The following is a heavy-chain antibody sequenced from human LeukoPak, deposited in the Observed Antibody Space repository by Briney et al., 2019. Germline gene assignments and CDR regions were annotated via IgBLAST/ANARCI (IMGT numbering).Heavy chain of an antibody. D-gene: IGHD4-17*01. CDR1: GGSISSGSYY. V-gene: IGHV4-30-2*01. J-gene: IGHJ4*02. CDR3: ARGRPYYGDQLVPFDY. CDR2: IYHSGST. Sequence: PSETLSLTCTVSGGSISSGSYYWTWIRQPAGKGLEWIGYIYHSGSTYYNPSLKSRVTISVDRSKNQFSLKLSSVTAADTAVYYCARGRPYYGDQLVPFDYWGQGTLVTVSS.